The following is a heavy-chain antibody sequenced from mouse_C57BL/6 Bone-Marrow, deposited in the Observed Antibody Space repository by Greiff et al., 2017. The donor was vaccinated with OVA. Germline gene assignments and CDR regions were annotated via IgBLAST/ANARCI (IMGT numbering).Heavy chain of an antibody. V-gene: IGHV1-62-2*01. CDR1: GYTFTEYT. CDR2: FYPGSGSI. Sequence: VQLQQSGAELVKPGASVKLSCKASGYTFTEYTIHWVKQRSRQGLEWIGWFYPGSGSIKYNEKFKDKATLTADKSSSTVYMELSRLTSEDSAVYFCARHEEGDYGNRVRYFDVWGTGTTVTVSS. CDR3: ARHEEGDYGNRVRYFDV. J-gene: IGHJ1*03. D-gene: IGHD2-1*01.